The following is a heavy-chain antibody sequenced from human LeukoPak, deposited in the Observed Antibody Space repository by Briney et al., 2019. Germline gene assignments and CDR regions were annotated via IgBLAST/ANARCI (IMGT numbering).Heavy chain of an antibody. J-gene: IGHJ4*02. CDR3: ARDITIFGVVITTPDY. D-gene: IGHD3-3*01. CDR1: GYTSTSYG. Sequence: ASVKVSCKASGYTSTSYGISWVRQAPGQGLEWMGWISAYNGNTNYAQKLQGRVTMTTDTSTSTAYMELRSLRSDDTAVYYCARDITIFGVVITTPDYWGQGTLVTVSS. V-gene: IGHV1-18*01. CDR2: ISAYNGNT.